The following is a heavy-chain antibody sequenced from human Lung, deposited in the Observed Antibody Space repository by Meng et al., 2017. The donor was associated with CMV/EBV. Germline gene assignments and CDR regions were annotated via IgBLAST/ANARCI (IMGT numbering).Heavy chain of an antibody. CDR3: ARDTQNYYCGSASYLLDF. CDR2: LKPGNGEP. V-gene: IGHV1-3*01. D-gene: IGHD3-10*01. J-gene: IGHJ4*02. CDR1: YA. Sequence: YAIERVHQATGQRLEWLGLLKPGNGEPRYVERYRGRLSIMRDTSASTVDMKMSSMRSEDATVYYSARDTQNYYCGSASYLLDFWSQGTLVTVSS.